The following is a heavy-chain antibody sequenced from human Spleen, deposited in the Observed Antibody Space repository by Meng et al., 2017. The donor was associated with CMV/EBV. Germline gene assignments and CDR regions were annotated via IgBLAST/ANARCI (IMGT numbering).Heavy chain of an antibody. V-gene: IGHV4-4*01. Sequence: AVSGAYITRASAWWTWVRQPPGRGLEWIGEVSHSGTTKYIASLRSRVTISIDMIKNHFSLTLTSVTAADTGVYFCARSPGWWSLDYWGQGALVTVSS. D-gene: IGHD2-15*01. CDR1: GAYITRASAW. J-gene: IGHJ4*02. CDR2: VSHSGTT. CDR3: ARSPGWWSLDY.